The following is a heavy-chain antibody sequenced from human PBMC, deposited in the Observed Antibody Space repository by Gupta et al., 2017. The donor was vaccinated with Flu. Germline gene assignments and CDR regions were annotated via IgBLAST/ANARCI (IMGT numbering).Heavy chain of an antibody. D-gene: IGHD3-22*01. CDR3: ARDFITVGNHYFDY. V-gene: IGHV3-48*03. J-gene: IGHJ4*02. CDR1: GFTFSSYE. Sequence: EVQLVESGGGLVQPGGSLRLSCAASGFTFSSYEMNWVRRAPGEGLEWVSYISSTGSTIYYADSAKGRFTISRDNAKNSLYLQMNSLRAEDTAVYYCARDFITVGNHYFDYWGQGTLVTVSS. CDR2: ISSTGSTI.